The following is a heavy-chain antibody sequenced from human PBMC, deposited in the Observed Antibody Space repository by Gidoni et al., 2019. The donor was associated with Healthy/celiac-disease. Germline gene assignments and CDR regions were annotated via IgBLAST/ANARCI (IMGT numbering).Heavy chain of an antibody. CDR3: TSTGYSGSPR. CDR1: GCTFSNAW. Sequence: EVQLVESGGGLVKPGGSLRLSCAASGCTFSNAWMSWVRQAPGKGLEWVGRIKSKTEGGTTDYAAPVKGRFTISRDDSKNTLYLQMNSLKTEDTAVYYCTSTGYSGSPRWGQGTLVTVSS. V-gene: IGHV3-15*01. D-gene: IGHD1-26*01. J-gene: IGHJ4*02. CDR2: IKSKTEGGTT.